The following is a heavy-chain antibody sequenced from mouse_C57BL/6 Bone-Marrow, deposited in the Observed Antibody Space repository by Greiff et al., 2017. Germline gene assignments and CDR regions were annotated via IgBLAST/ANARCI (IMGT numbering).Heavy chain of an antibody. CDR2: INPGSGGT. Sequence: VKLMESGAELVRPGTSVKVSCKASGYAFTNYLIEWVKQRPGQGLEWIGVINPGSGGTNYNEKFKGKATLTADKSSSTAYMQLSSLTSEDSAVYFCARRVPNYYAMDYWGQGTSVTVSS. D-gene: IGHD2-14*01. V-gene: IGHV1-54*01. CDR1: GYAFTNYL. CDR3: ARRVPNYYAMDY. J-gene: IGHJ4*01.